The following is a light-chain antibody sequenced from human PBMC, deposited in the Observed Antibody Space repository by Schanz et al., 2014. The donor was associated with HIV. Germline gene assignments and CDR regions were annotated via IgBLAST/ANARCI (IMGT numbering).Light chain of an antibody. CDR2: DVS. J-gene: IGLJ1*01. CDR3: SSYTSSSTYV. Sequence: QSALTQPRSVSGSPGQSVTISCTGTSSDVGGYNSVSWYQQHPGKAPKLMLDDVSKRPSGVSNRFSGSKSGNTASLTISGLQAEDEADYYCSSYTSSSTYVLGTGTKLPVL. V-gene: IGLV2-11*01. CDR1: SSDVGGYNS.